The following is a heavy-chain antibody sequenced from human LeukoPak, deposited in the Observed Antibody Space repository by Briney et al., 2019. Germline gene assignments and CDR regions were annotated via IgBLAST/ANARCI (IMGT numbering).Heavy chain of an antibody. V-gene: IGHV4-30-2*01. CDR2: IYHSGST. CDR1: LGSFSSGGYS. Sequence: SKTLSLTCAVSLGSFSSGGYSWRWIRQPPGKGLEWIGYIYHSGSTYYNPSLKSRVTISVDRSKNQFSLKLSSVTAADPAVYYCGSGFVVGYFDYWGQGTLVTVSS. D-gene: IGHD2-2*01. CDR3: GSGFVVGYFDY. J-gene: IGHJ4*02.